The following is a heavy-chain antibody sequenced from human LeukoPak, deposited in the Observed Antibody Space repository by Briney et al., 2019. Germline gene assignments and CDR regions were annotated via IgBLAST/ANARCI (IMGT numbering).Heavy chain of an antibody. J-gene: IGHJ4*02. V-gene: IGHV1-2*02. Sequence: GASVKVSCNASGYTFTNYYIHWVRQAPGQGLEWMGWINPNSGGTNYAQKFQGRVTMTRDTSISTAYMELSRLRSDDTAVYYCARGTYHRELLEDYWGQGTLVTVSS. CDR1: GYTFTNYY. CDR3: ARGTYHRELLEDY. D-gene: IGHD1-26*01. CDR2: INPNSGGT.